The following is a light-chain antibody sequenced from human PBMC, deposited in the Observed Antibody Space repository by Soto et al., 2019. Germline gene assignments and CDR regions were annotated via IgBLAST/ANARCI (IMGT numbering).Light chain of an antibody. Sequence: EIVLTQSPGTLSLSPGERATLSCRASQSGTSSYLAWYQQKPGQAPRLLIYGASRRAAGMPDRFSGSGSGTDFTRTISRLEPEDFAVYYCQQYGSSPRTFGQGTKVEIK. CDR2: GAS. CDR1: QSGTSSY. J-gene: IGKJ1*01. V-gene: IGKV3-20*01. CDR3: QQYGSSPRT.